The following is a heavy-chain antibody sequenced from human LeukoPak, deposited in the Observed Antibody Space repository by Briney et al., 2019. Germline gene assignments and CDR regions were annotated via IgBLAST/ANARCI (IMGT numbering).Heavy chain of an antibody. CDR3: ARDPKQGGTYWNYFDY. V-gene: IGHV3-74*01. J-gene: IGHJ4*02. CDR2: INGDGSST. CDR1: RLTFSSYW. Sequence: PGGSLRLPCAASRLTFSSYWMHWVRQAPGKGPVWVSRINGDGSSTYYADSVKGRFTISRDNAKNTLYLQMNSLRAEDTAVYYCARDPKQGGTYWNYFDYWGQGALVTVSS. D-gene: IGHD1-26*01.